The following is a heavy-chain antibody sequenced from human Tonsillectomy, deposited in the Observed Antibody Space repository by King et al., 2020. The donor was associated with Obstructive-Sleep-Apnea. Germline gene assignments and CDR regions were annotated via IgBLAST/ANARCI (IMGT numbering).Heavy chain of an antibody. J-gene: IGHJ3*02. CDR1: GFTFSSYS. CDR3: ARVIGAGAFDI. Sequence: VQLVESGGGLVKPGGSLRLSCAASGFTFSSYSMNWVRQAPGKGLELVSSISSSSSYIYYADSVKGRFTISRDNAKNSLYLQMNSLRAEDTAVYYCARVIGAGAFDIWGQGTMVTVSS. CDR2: ISSSSSYI. V-gene: IGHV3-21*01. D-gene: IGHD4/OR15-4a*01.